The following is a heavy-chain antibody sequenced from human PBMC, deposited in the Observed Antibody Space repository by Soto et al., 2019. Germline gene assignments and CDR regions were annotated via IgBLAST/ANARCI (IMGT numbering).Heavy chain of an antibody. CDR3: ARGTIFGVSHYYGMDV. CDR1: GGTFSSYA. CDR2: MNPICGTA. J-gene: IGHJ6*02. V-gene: IGHV1-69*13. Sequence: SVKVSCKASGGTFSSYAISWVRQATGQGLEWMGGMNPICGTANYAQKFQGRVTITADDSTSTAYMELSSLRSEDTAVYYCARGTIFGVSHYYGMDVWGQGTTVTVSS. D-gene: IGHD3-3*01.